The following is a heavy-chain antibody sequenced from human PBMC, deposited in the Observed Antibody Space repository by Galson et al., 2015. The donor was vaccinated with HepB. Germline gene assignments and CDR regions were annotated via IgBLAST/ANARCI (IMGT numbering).Heavy chain of an antibody. CDR2: ISSSSSTI. CDR1: GFTFSSYS. J-gene: IGHJ3*02. CDR3: AREDYYDGGHAFDI. V-gene: IGHV3-48*01. D-gene: IGHD3-22*01. Sequence: SLRLSCAASGFTFSSYSMNWVRQAPGKGLEWVSYISSSSSTIYYADSVKGRFTISRDNAKNSLYLQMNSLRAEDTAVYYCAREDYYDGGHAFDIWGQGTMVTVSS.